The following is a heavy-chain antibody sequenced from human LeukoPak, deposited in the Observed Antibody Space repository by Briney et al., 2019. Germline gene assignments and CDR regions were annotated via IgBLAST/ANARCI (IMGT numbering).Heavy chain of an antibody. D-gene: IGHD3-10*01. CDR3: AREAAYYYGSGSYYIADAFDI. CDR2: ISSSGSTI. J-gene: IGHJ3*02. CDR1: GFTFSSYE. V-gene: IGHV3-48*03. Sequence: QSGGSLRLSCAASGFTFSSYEMNWVRQAPGKGLEWVSYISSSGSTICYADSVKGRFTISRDNAKNSLYLQMNSLRAEDTAVYYCAREAAYYYGSGSYYIADAFDIWGQGTMVTVSS.